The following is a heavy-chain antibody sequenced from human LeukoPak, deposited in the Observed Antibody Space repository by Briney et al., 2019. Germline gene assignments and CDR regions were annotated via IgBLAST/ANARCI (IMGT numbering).Heavy chain of an antibody. CDR3: ARTLTAPGHFDY. CDR2: ISDSSAFT. D-gene: IGHD6-13*01. J-gene: IGHJ4*02. CDR1: GFTFSDYY. V-gene: IGHV3-11*06. Sequence: GSLRLSCAASGFTFSDYYMGWIRQAPGKGLEWVSYISDSSAFTNYADFVKGRFTISRDNAKNSLYLQMNSLRAEDTAVYYCARTLTAPGHFDYWGQGTLVTVSS.